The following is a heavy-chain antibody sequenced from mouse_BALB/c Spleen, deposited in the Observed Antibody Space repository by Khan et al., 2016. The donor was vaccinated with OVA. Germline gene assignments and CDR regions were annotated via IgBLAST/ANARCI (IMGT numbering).Heavy chain of an antibody. CDR3: RRRGRDGIFPY. V-gene: IGHV1-7*01. CDR2: INPSTDYT. J-gene: IGHJ3*01. Sequence: QVQLQQSGAELAKPGASVKMSCKASGYSFTTYWMHWVKQRPGQGLEWIGYINPSTDYTEYNEKFKDKATLTADESSSTAFMQLSSMTYEDSAVYDCRRRGRDGIFPYWGQGTLVTVSA. D-gene: IGHD2-1*01. CDR1: GYSFTTYW.